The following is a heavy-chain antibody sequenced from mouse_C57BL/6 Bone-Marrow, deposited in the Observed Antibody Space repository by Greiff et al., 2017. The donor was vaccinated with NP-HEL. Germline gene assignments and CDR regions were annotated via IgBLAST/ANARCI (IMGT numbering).Heavy chain of an antibody. J-gene: IGHJ4*01. CDR2: IYPRSGNT. CDR3: ARNIGVTPYYYAMDY. Sequence: QVQLKESGAELARPGASVKLSCKASGYTFTSYGISWVKQRTGQGLEWIGEIYPRSGNTYYNEKFKGKATLTADKSSSTAYMELRSLTSEDSAVYFCARNIGVTPYYYAMDYWGQGTSVTVSS. CDR1: GYTFTSYG. V-gene: IGHV1-81*01. D-gene: IGHD2-1*01.